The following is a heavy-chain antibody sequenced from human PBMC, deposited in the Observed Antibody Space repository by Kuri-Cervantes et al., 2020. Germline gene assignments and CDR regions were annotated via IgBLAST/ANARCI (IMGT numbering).Heavy chain of an antibody. Sequence: SCAVSGGSISSSNWWSWVRQPPGKGLEWIGEIYHSGSTNYNPSLKSRVTISVGKSKNQFSLKLSSVTAADTAVYYCTKGSSSGTAHYYYGMDVWGQGTTVTDSS. D-gene: IGHD3-10*01. CDR3: TKGSSSGTAHYYYGMDV. V-gene: IGHV4-4*02. CDR1: GGSISSSNW. J-gene: IGHJ6*02. CDR2: IYHSGST.